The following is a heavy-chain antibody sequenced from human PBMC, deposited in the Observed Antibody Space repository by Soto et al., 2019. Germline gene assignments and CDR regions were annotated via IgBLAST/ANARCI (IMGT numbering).Heavy chain of an antibody. CDR2: INPNSGGT. J-gene: IGHJ6*02. Sequence: SVKVSCKASGYTFTGYYMHWVRQAPGQGLEWMGWINPNSGGTNYAQKFQGRVTMTRDTSISTAYMGLSRLRSDDTAVYYCARDHDYGDYGLYYGMDVWGQGTTVTVSS. D-gene: IGHD4-17*01. V-gene: IGHV1-2*02. CDR3: ARDHDYGDYGLYYGMDV. CDR1: GYTFTGYY.